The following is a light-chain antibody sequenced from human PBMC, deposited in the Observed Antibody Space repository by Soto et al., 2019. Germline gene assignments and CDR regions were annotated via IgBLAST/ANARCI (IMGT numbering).Light chain of an antibody. CDR3: HQYYNTPRT. J-gene: IGKJ1*01. V-gene: IGKV4-1*01. Sequence: DIVMTQSPDSLAVSLGERATINCKSSQSVLYSSNNKNYLAWYQLKPGQPPKLLFYWASTRQSGVPERFSGSGSRTDFTLTISSLQAEDVAVYYCHQYYNTPRTFGQGTRVEI. CDR1: QSVLYSSNNKNY. CDR2: WAS.